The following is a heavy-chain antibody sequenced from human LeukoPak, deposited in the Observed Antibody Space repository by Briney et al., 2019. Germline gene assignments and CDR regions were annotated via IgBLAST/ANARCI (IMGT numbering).Heavy chain of an antibody. Sequence: ASVKVSCKASGYTFTSYYMHWVRQAPGQGLEWMGIINPSGGSTSYAQKFQGRVTMTRDTSTSTVYMELSSLRFEDTAVYYRARSGYYDSSGYLIDYWGQGTLVTVSS. V-gene: IGHV1-46*01. J-gene: IGHJ4*02. CDR1: GYTFTSYY. CDR3: ARSGYYDSSGYLIDY. D-gene: IGHD3-22*01. CDR2: INPSGGST.